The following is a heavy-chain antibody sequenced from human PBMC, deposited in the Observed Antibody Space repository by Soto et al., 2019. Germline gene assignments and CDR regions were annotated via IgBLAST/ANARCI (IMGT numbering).Heavy chain of an antibody. Sequence: QVLLVESGGGVVQPGTSLRLSCEASGFTFSGFGMHWVRQAPGKGLEWVAVIWYDGSKKYYADCVKGRFTISRDNSKNALYLQMNSLRAEDTAVYYCARGRGGSYGGNSAHFDIWGQGTLVTVSS. CDR3: ARGRGGSYGGNSAHFDI. CDR1: GFTFSGFG. D-gene: IGHD4-17*01. CDR2: IWYDGSKK. J-gene: IGHJ3*02. V-gene: IGHV3-33*01.